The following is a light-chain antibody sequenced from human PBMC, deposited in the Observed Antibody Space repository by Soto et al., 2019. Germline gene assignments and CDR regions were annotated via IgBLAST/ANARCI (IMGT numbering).Light chain of an antibody. J-gene: IGKJ2*01. Sequence: DIHMTQSPSSLSASVGVIVTITCRAIQSISSYVNWYQQKSGQAPKLLIYAASSLRSGVPSRFSGTGSGTDFTLTITSLQPEDFASYHCQQSYSTPPTFGQGTKLEIK. V-gene: IGKV1-39*01. CDR3: QQSYSTPPT. CDR2: AAS. CDR1: QSISSY.